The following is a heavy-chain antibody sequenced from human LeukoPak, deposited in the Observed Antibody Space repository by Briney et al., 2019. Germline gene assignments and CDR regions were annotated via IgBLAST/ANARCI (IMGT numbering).Heavy chain of an antibody. D-gene: IGHD3-3*01. V-gene: IGHV3-48*03. CDR1: GFNFSNYE. CDR2: MSRGGITI. J-gene: IGHJ4*02. Sequence: PGGSLRLSCAASGFNFSNYEMNWIRQAPGRGLEWISAMSRGGITIYYADPVKGRFTISRDDARNSVFLQMTSLRPDDTAIYYCARERAGDPGGEEVFGAAPYDYWGQGTLVTVSS. CDR3: ARERAGDPGGEEVFGAAPYDY.